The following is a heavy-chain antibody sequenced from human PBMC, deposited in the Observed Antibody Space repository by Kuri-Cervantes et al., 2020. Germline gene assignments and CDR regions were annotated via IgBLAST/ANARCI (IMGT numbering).Heavy chain of an antibody. Sequence: GGSLRLSCAASGFTFSSYWMSWVRQAPGKGLERVANIKQDGSEKYYVDSVKGRFTISRDNAKNSLYLQMNSLRAEDTAVYYCAKDPWLMGFGEDLDYWGQGTLVTVSS. CDR2: IKQDGSEK. V-gene: IGHV3-7*03. CDR3: AKDPWLMGFGEDLDY. CDR1: GFTFSSYW. D-gene: IGHD3-10*01. J-gene: IGHJ4*02.